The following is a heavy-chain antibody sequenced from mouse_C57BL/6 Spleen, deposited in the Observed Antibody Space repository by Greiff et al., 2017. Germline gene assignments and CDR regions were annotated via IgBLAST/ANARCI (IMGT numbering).Heavy chain of an antibody. V-gene: IGHV3-6*01. CDR3: ARDGGHDFFDY. CDR2: ISYDGSN. CDR1: GYSITSGYY. J-gene: IGHJ2*01. Sequence: DVQLQESGPGLVKPSQSLSLTCSVTGYSITSGYYWNWIRQFPGNKLEWMGYISYDGSNNYNPSLKNRTSITRDTSKNQFFLKLNSVTTEYTATYCCARDGGHDFFDYWGQGTTLTVSS. D-gene: IGHD3-1*01.